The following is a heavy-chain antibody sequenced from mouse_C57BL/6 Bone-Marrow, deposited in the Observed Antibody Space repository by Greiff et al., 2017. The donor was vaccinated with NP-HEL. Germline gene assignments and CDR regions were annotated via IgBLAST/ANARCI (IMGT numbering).Heavy chain of an antibody. J-gene: IGHJ3*01. CDR3: TRDPLYYYGSSPFAY. V-gene: IGHV5-9-1*02. D-gene: IGHD1-1*01. CDR2: ISSGGDYI. Sequence: EVKLVESGEGLVKPGGSLKLSCAASGFTFSSYAMSWVRQTPEKRLEWVAYISSGGDYIYYADPVKGRFTISRDNARNTLYLQMSSLKSEDTAMYYCTRDPLYYYGSSPFAYWGQGTLVTVSA. CDR1: GFTFSSYA.